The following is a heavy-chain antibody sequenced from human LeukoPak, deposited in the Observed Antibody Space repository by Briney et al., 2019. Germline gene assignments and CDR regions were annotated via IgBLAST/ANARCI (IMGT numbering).Heavy chain of an antibody. CDR1: GGTFSSYA. CDR3: ARVYGSGNGGMDV. V-gene: IGHV1-69*04. Sequence: ASVKVSCKASGGTFSSYAISWVRQAPGQGLEWMGRIIPILGIANYAQKFQGRVTITADKSTSTAYMELSSLRSEDTAVYYCARVYGSGNGGMDVWGQGTTVTVSS. D-gene: IGHD3-10*01. CDR2: IIPILGIA. J-gene: IGHJ6*02.